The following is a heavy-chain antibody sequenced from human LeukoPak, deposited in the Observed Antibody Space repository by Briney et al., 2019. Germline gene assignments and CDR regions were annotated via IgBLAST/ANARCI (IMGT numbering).Heavy chain of an antibody. J-gene: IGHJ4*02. V-gene: IGHV4-39*01. CDR2: VYHSGST. Sequence: LGTPSPTRTVSGGSLRSSSYYWGWGPPPPRKGLEWIESVYHSGSTNSNPSLKSRVTISVDTSKNQFSLKLSSVTAADTAVYYCARFPGADYWGQGTLVTVSS. CDR1: GGSLRSSSYY. CDR3: ARFPGADY.